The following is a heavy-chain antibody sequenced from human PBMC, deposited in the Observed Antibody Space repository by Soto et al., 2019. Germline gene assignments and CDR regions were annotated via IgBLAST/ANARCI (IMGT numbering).Heavy chain of an antibody. CDR2: INHSGNT. V-gene: IGHV4-34*01. J-gene: IGHJ4*02. CDR3: ARHHVRGRTIAGAAEF. Sequence: PSETLSLTCAVYGGSLSGYYWSWIRQHPGKALEWIGEINHSGNTNYNPSLKTRVTISVDTSKNQLFLNLSSVTAADTAMYYCARHHVRGRTIAGAAEFWGQGTLVTVSS. CDR1: GGSLSGYY. D-gene: IGHD1-26*01.